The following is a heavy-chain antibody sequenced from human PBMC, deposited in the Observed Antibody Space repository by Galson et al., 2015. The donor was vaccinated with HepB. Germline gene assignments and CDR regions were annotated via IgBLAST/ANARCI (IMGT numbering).Heavy chain of an antibody. Sequence: ETLSLTCAVSGGSISSSNWWSWVRQPPGKGLEWIGEIYHSGSTNYNPSLKSRVTISVDKSKNQFSLKLSSVTAADTAVYYCARQLRKDTYWYFDLWGRGTLVTVSS. D-gene: IGHD2-2*01. V-gene: IGHV4-4*02. CDR3: ARQLRKDTYWYFDL. CDR1: GGSISSSNW. CDR2: IYHSGST. J-gene: IGHJ2*01.